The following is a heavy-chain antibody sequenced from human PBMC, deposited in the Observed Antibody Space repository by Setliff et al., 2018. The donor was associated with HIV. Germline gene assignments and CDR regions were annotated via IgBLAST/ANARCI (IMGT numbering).Heavy chain of an antibody. J-gene: IGHJ4*02. CDR3: ARDTYDSRGYFFGY. Sequence: SETLSLTCNVSGGSIRSGSFFWSWIRQPAGDGLEWIGRIYTSGTTSYNSSLKSRLTISLDTSKKQLSLKLTSVTAADTAVYYCARDTYDSRGYFFGYWGQGTLVTVSS. CDR2: IYTSGTT. CDR1: GGSIRSGSFF. D-gene: IGHD3-22*01. V-gene: IGHV4-61*02.